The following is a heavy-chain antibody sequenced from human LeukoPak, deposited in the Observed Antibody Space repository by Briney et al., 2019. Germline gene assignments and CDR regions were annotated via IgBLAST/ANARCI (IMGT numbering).Heavy chain of an antibody. J-gene: IGHJ4*02. V-gene: IGHV4-59*01. CDR3: ARGKDTAMVKGYFDY. D-gene: IGHD5-18*01. Sequence: SETLSLTCTVSGGSISSYYWSSIRQPPGKGLEWIGYIYYSGSTNYNPSLKSRVTISVDTSKNQFSLKLSSVTAADTAVYYCARGKDTAMVKGYFDYWGQGTLVTVSS. CDR2: IYYSGST. CDR1: GGSISSYY.